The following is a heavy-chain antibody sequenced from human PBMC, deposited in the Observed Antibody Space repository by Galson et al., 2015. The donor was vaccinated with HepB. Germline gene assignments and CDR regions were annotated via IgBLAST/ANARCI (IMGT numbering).Heavy chain of an antibody. J-gene: IGHJ1*01. CDR3: AKGVRVAYYDILTGYYKAEYFQH. Sequence: SLRLSCAASGFTFSSYGMHWVRQAPGKGLEWVAVISYDGSNKYYADSVKGRFTISRDNSKNTLYLQTNSLRAEDTAVYYCAKGVRVAYYDILTGYYKAEYFQHWGQGTLVTVSS. CDR1: GFTFSSYG. CDR2: ISYDGSNK. V-gene: IGHV3-30*18. D-gene: IGHD3-9*01.